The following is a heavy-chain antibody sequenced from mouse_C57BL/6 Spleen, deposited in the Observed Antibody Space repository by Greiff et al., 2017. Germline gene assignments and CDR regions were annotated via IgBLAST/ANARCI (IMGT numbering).Heavy chain of an antibody. J-gene: IGHJ1*03. D-gene: IGHD1-1*01. CDR1: GYTFTSYW. V-gene: IGHV1-61*01. CDR2: IYPSDSET. CDR3: ARSSYWGYFDV. Sequence: QVQLQQPGAELVRPGSSVKLSCKASGYTFTSYWMDWVKQRPGQGLEWIGNIYPSDSETHYNQKFKDKATLTVDKSSSTAYMQLSSLTSEDSAVYYCARSSYWGYFDVWGTGTTVTVSS.